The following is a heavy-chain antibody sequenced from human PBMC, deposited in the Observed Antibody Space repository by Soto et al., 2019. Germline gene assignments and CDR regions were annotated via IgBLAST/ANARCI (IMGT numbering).Heavy chain of an antibody. V-gene: IGHV4-34*01. CDR3: ARAGYDFWSEPINWFDP. J-gene: IGHJ5*02. D-gene: IGHD3-3*01. CDR2: INHSGST. CDR1: GGSFSGYY. Sequence: QVQLQQWGAGLLKPSETLSLTCAVYGGSFSGYYWSWIRQPPGKGLEWIGEINHSGSTNYNPSLKSRVTISVDTSKNQFSLKLSSVTAADTAVYYCARAGYDFWSEPINWFDPWGQGTLVTVSS.